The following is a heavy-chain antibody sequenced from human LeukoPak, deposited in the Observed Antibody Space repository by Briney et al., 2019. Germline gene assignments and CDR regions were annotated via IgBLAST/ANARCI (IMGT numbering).Heavy chain of an antibody. J-gene: IGHJ4*02. CDR2: ISGYKGNT. D-gene: IGHD6-19*01. Sequence: GASVKVSCKASGYIFITYGISWVRRAPGQGLEWMGWISGYKGNTNYAQKLQGRVTMTTDTSTSTAYMELRSLRSDDTAVYYCARDSKHSSGSREFDYWGQGTLVTVSS. V-gene: IGHV1-18*01. CDR1: GYIFITYG. CDR3: ARDSKHSSGSREFDY.